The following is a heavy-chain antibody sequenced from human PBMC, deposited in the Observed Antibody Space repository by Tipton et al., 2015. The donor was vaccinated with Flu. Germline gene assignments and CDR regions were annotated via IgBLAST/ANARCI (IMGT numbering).Heavy chain of an antibody. V-gene: IGHV4-39*07. CDR2: LYYSGST. CDR3: ARVTGASTAYGLDV. J-gene: IGHJ6*02. CDR1: DDSISSGRYY. Sequence: TLSLTCTVSDDSISSGRYYWGWIRQPPGKGLEWIANLYYSGSTYYNPSLKSRVTISMDTSKSHFFLRLTSVTAADTAVYYCARVTGASTAYGLDVWGQGTTLTVSS. D-gene: IGHD3-10*01.